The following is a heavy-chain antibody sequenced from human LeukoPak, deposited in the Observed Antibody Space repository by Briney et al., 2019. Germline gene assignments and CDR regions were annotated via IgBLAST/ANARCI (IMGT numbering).Heavy chain of an antibody. D-gene: IGHD3-10*01. Sequence: PGGSLRLSCAASGFTFSSYWMSWVRQAPGKGLEWVANIKQDGSEKYYVDSVKGRFTISRDNAKNSLYLQMNSLRAEDTAVYYCARDSRDYISNNWFDPWGQGTLVTVSS. V-gene: IGHV3-7*01. CDR2: IKQDGSEK. CDR1: GFTFSSYW. CDR3: ARDSRDYISNNWFDP. J-gene: IGHJ5*02.